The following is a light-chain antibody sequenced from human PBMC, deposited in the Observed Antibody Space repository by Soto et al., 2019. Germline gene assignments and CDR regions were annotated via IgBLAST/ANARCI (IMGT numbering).Light chain of an antibody. V-gene: IGKV1-12*01. Sequence: DIQMTQSPSSVSASVGDRVTITCRASQGLSSWLAWYQQIPGKAPKLLIYGASSLKSGVPSRFSGSGSGTDYTLTIYNLQPEDFATYYCQQSNTFPWTVGQGTRVEMK. CDR1: QGLSSW. J-gene: IGKJ1*01. CDR3: QQSNTFPWT. CDR2: GAS.